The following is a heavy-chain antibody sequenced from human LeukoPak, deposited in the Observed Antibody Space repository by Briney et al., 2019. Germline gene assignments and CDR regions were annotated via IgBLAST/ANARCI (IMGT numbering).Heavy chain of an antibody. CDR2: TRSKAYGGTT. Sequence: GGSLRLSCTASGFTFGDYAMSWVRQAPGKGLEWVGFTRSKAYGGTTEYAASVKGRFTISRDDSKSIAYLQMNSLKTEDTAVYYCTRFTVVTPTDYWGQGTLVTVSS. J-gene: IGHJ4*02. CDR3: TRFTVVTPTDY. CDR1: GFTFGDYA. D-gene: IGHD4-23*01. V-gene: IGHV3-49*04.